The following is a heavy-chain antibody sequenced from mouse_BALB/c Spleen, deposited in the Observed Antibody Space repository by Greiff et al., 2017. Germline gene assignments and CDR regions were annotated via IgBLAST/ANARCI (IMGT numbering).Heavy chain of an antibody. CDR1: GFNIKDTY. CDR3: ARGFAY. J-gene: IGHJ3*01. V-gene: IGHV14-3*02. Sequence: EVKVVESGAELVKPGASVKLSCTASGFNIKDTYMHWVKQRPEQGLEWIGRIDPANGNTKYDPKFQGKATITADTSSNTAYLQLSSLTSEDTAVYYCARGFAYWGQGTLVTVSA. CDR2: IDPANGNT.